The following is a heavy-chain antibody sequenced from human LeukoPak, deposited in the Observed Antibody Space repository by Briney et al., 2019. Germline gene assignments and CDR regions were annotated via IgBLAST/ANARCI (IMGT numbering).Heavy chain of an antibody. V-gene: IGHV3-30-3*01. CDR2: ISYDGSNK. Sequence: GGSLRLSCAASGFTFSSYAMHWVRQAPGKGLEWVAVISYDGSNKYYADSVKGRFTISRGNSKNTLYLQMNSLRAEDTAVYYCARSPGQRFLEWIYFDYWGQGTLVTVSS. CDR1: GFTFSSYA. J-gene: IGHJ4*02. CDR3: ARSPGQRFLEWIYFDY. D-gene: IGHD3-3*01.